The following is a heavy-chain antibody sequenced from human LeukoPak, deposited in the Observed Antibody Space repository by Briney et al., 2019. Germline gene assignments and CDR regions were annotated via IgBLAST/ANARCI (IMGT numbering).Heavy chain of an antibody. CDR2: INHSGST. CDR1: GGSFSGYY. CDR3: ARGLIAAAPVDY. Sequence: SETLSLTCAVYGGSFSGYYWSWIRQPPGKGLEWIGEINHSGSTNYNPSLKSRVTISVDTSKNQFSLKLSSVTAADTAVYYCARGLIAAAPVDYWGQGTPVTVSS. V-gene: IGHV4-34*01. D-gene: IGHD6-13*01. J-gene: IGHJ4*02.